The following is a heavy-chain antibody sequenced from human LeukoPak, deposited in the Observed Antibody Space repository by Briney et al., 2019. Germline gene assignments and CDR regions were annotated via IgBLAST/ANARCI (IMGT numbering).Heavy chain of an antibody. V-gene: IGHV4-59*01. CDR2: IYYSGST. J-gene: IGHJ4*02. CDR1: GGSIGSYY. Sequence: SETLSLTCTVSGGSIGSYYWSWIRQPPGKGLEWIGYIYYSGSTNYNPSLKSRVTISVDTSKNQFSLKLSSVTAADTAVYYCARTITVTDPYFDYWGQGTLVTVSS. CDR3: ARTITVTDPYFDY. D-gene: IGHD4-4*01.